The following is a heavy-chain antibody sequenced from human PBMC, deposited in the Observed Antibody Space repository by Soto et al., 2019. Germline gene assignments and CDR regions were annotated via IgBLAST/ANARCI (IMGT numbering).Heavy chain of an antibody. CDR1: GGSVSSGSYY. D-gene: IGHD6-6*01. V-gene: IGHV4-61*01. CDR3: ARERGYSSSSVQGPPDYYYGMDV. CDR2: IYYSGST. Sequence: SETLSLTCTVSGGSVSSGSYYWSWIRQPPGKGLEWIGYIYYSGSTNYNPSLKSRVTISVDTSKNQFSLKLSSVTAADTAVYYCARERGYSSSSVQGPPDYYYGMDVWGQGTTVTVSS. J-gene: IGHJ6*02.